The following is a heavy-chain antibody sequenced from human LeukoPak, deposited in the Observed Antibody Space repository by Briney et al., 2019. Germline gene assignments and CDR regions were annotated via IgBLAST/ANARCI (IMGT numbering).Heavy chain of an antibody. V-gene: IGHV4-59*12. Sequence: KPSETLSLTCTVSGGSISSYYWSWIRQPPGKGLEWIGHIYGSGSTNYNPSLKSRVTISVDTSKNQFSLKLSSVTAADTAVYYCARGRSYRTEYTYWGQGTLVTVSS. CDR3: ARGRSYRTEYTY. D-gene: IGHD1-26*01. CDR2: IYGSGST. J-gene: IGHJ4*02. CDR1: GGSISSYY.